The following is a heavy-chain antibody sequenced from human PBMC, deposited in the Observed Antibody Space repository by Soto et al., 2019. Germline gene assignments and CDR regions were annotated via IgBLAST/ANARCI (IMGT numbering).Heavy chain of an antibody. CDR1: GFTCSRNA. CDR2: MSGSGGST. CDR3: ATGDREYSSSWFDH. D-gene: IGHD6-13*01. J-gene: IGHJ5*02. Sequence: HPGWSLRLSCAASGFTCSRNAMSCVRQAPGKGLEWVSVMSGSGGSTYCADSVTGRFTISRDNSKNTLYLQMNSLRAEDTAVYYLATGDREYSSSWFDHWGQGPLVTVSS. V-gene: IGHV3-23*01.